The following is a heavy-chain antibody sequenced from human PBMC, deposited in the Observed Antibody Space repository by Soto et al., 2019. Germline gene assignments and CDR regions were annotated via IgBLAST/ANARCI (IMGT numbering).Heavy chain of an antibody. J-gene: IGHJ3*02. D-gene: IGHD3-3*01. CDR2: IIPILGIA. Sequence: QVQLVQSGAEVKKPGSSVKVSCKASGGTFSSYTISWVRQAPGQGLEWMGRIIPILGIANYAQKFQGRVTISADKSTSTAYMELSSPRSEDTAVYYCASVIGGYYIDSAFDIWGQGTMVTVSS. V-gene: IGHV1-69*02. CDR3: ASVIGGYYIDSAFDI. CDR1: GGTFSSYT.